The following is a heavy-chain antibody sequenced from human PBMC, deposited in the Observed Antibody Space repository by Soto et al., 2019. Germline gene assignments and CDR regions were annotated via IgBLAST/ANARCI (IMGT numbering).Heavy chain of an antibody. CDR2: IYWDDDE. J-gene: IGHJ4*02. CDR3: AHRRGAAAGAY. D-gene: IGHD6-13*01. CDR1: GFSLSSSGVA. V-gene: IGHV2-5*02. Sequence: QITLKESGPTLVKPTQTLTLTCSFSGFSLSSSGVAVGWIRQXPGKALEWLALIYWDDDERYSPSLQRRLTISXDTSKNQVVLRXTNMDPSDTGTYYCAHRRGAAAGAYWGQGTLVTVSS.